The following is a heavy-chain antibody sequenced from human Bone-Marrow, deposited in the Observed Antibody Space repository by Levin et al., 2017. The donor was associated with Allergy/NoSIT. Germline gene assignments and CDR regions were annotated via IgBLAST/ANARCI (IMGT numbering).Heavy chain of an antibody. CDR1: GGSFTHYP. Sequence: SVKVSCKTSGGSFTHYPISWVRQAPGQGLEWVGGITPIFDAANSAPKFQGRVTITADKSTSTAYMELNSLTSEDTALYYCARESGNKGYFDSWGQGTLVIVSS. J-gene: IGHJ4*02. V-gene: IGHV1-69*06. D-gene: IGHD1-26*01. CDR3: ARESGNKGYFDS. CDR2: ITPIFDAA.